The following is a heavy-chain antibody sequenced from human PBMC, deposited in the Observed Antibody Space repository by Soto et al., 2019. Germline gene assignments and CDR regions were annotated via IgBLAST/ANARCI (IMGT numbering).Heavy chain of an antibody. CDR3: ARTRGYYYDSSGYYSDY. Sequence: ASVKVSCKASGYTFTGYYMHWVRQAPGQGLEWMGWINPNSGGTNYAQKFQGRVTMTRDTSISTAYMELSRLRSDDTAVYYCARTRGYYYDSSGYYSDYWGQGTLVTVYS. J-gene: IGHJ4*02. V-gene: IGHV1-2*02. CDR1: GYTFTGYY. CDR2: INPNSGGT. D-gene: IGHD3-22*01.